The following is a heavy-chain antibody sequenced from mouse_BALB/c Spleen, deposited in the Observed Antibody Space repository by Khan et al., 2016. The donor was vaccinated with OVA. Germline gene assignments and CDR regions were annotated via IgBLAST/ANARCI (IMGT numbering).Heavy chain of an antibody. CDR1: GYTFTNYV. CDR3: AREASTWDFSFPY. Sequence: VQLQQSGPELVEPGASVKMSCKASGYTFTNYVIHWVKQKPGQGLEWIGYINPYNAATRYNEKFKGKATLTSDISSTTADMELSSLTSEASAVYYCAREASTWDFSFPYWGQGTLVTVSA. CDR2: INPYNAAT. V-gene: IGHV1S136*01. J-gene: IGHJ3*01. D-gene: IGHD4-1*01.